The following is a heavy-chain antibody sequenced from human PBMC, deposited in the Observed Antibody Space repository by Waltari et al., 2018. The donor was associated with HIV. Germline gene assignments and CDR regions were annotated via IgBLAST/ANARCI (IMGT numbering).Heavy chain of an antibody. CDR3: ARLKYSSGFFDY. CDR2: IRSDTDTI. V-gene: IGHV3-11*01. D-gene: IGHD6-19*01. CDR1: GYPFTAYS. J-gene: IGHJ4*02. Sequence: VQMVGSVGGVVNTGGSLGASFVTSGYPFTAYSSSGIRQAPGKGLEVVSYIRSDTDTIYYADSVKDRFTISRDNAKNSLYLQMNRLSVEDAAVYYCARLKYSSGFFDYWGQGALVTVSS.